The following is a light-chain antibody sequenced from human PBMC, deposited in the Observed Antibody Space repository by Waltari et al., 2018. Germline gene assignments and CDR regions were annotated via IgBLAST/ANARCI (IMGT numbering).Light chain of an antibody. V-gene: IGLV2-23*02. CDR2: EVN. CDR1: SSDVGSYNF. CDR3: CSYAGSTTVL. J-gene: IGLJ2*01. Sequence: QSALTQPASVSGSPGQSITISCTGTSSDVGSYNFVSWYQQHPDKAPKLMIYEVNKRPSGVSNRFSGSKSGNTASLTISGLQAEDEADYYGCSYAGSTTVLFGGGTNLTVL.